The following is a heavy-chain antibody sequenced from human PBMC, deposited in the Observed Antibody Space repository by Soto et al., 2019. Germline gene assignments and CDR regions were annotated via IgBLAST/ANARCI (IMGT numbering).Heavy chain of an antibody. CDR3: AKSDCDSIWCFVRDN. CDR2: IGDSGSRT. CDR1: GFTFSSHA. Sequence: EVQLLESGGDLVQPGGSLRLSCAASGFTFSSHAMSWVRQAPGKGLEWVAIIGDSGSRTNHADSVKGRFTISRDNSKNTLYLQMNSLRVEDTAIYYCAKSDCDSIWCFVRDNWGQGTLITVSS. J-gene: IGHJ4*02. D-gene: IGHD2-21*01. V-gene: IGHV3-23*01.